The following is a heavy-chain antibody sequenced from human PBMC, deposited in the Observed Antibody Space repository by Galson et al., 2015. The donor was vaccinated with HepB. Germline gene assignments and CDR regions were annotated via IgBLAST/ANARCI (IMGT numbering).Heavy chain of an antibody. CDR1: GFTFSNAW. D-gene: IGHD3-10*01. Sequence: SLRLSCAASGFTFSNAWMSWVRQAPGKGLEWVGRIKSKTDGGTTDNAAPVKGRFTISRDDSKNTLYLQMNSLKTEDTAVYYCTTDMELLWFGEPKPRIAFDIWGQGTMVTVSS. CDR2: IKSKTDGGTT. J-gene: IGHJ3*02. CDR3: TTDMELLWFGEPKPRIAFDI. V-gene: IGHV3-15*01.